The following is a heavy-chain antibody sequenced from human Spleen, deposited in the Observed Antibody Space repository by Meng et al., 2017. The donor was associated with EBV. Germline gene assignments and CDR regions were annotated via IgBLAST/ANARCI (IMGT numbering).Heavy chain of an antibody. J-gene: IGHJ4*02. V-gene: IGHV1-69*09. Sequence: QVHLVQPGAEWKKPGSSVKCSCPASGGTFSSYGITWVRQAPGQGLEWMGTIIPLLGTRNYAQKFQGRVTFIADSTSTAYMELSGLRSDDTGFYYCARKAHGPLDYWGQGTLVTVSS. CDR1: GGTFSSYG. D-gene: IGHD2-8*01. CDR3: ARKAHGPLDY. CDR2: IIPLLGTR.